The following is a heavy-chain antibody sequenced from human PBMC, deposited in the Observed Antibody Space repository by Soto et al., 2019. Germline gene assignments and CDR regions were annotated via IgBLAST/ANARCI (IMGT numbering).Heavy chain of an antibody. CDR3: ARHRRPGSSSWYRVDS. CDR1: GGSISNYY. J-gene: IGHJ4*02. D-gene: IGHD6-13*01. V-gene: IGHV4-59*08. CDR2: IYSSGNT. Sequence: QVQLQESGPGLVKPSETLSLTCTVSGGSISNYYCSWIRQPPGKGLEWIGYIYSSGNTNYNPSLKSRVTISVDTAKNQFSLNLSSMTAADTAVYYCARHRRPGSSSWYRVDSWGQGSLVTVSS.